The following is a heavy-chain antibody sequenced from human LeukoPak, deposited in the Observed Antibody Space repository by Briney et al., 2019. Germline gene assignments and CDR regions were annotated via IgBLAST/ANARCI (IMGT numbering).Heavy chain of an antibody. CDR3: AKDRGRNLTGTIRELFDP. Sequence: GGSLRLSCAACGFTFSSYDMHWVRQATGKGLEWVSTIGTAGDTYYPGSVKGQFTISRENAKNSLYLQMNSLRAEDTAVYYCAKDRGRNLTGTIRELFDPWGQGTLVTVSS. CDR2: IGTAGDT. D-gene: IGHD1-7*01. J-gene: IGHJ5*02. V-gene: IGHV3-13*03. CDR1: GFTFSSYD.